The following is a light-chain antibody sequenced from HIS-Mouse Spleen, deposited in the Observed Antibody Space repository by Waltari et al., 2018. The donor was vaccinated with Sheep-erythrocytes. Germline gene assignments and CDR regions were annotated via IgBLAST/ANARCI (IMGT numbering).Light chain of an antibody. J-gene: IGLJ3*02. CDR1: SSDVGGYNY. CDR2: EVS. V-gene: IGLV2-8*01. Sequence: QSALTQPPSASGSPGQSVTISCTGTSSDVGGYNYVAWYQQKPGKAPKLMIYEVSKRPPGVPDRFAGSESGNTASLTVSGLQAEDEADYYCSSYAGGNNWVFGGGTKLTVL. CDR3: SSYAGGNNWV.